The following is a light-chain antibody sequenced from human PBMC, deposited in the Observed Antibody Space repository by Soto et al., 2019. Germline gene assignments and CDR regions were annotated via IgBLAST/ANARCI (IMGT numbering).Light chain of an antibody. V-gene: IGLV1-51*01. CDR1: SSNIGRHY. Sequence: QSMLTQPPSVSATPGQRVTISCSGSSSNIGRHYVSWYQHLPGTAPKVVICDNDKRPSGIPDRFSGSKSGTSATLGITGLQTGDEADYYCGTYDTSLNDWVFGGGTKLTVL. CDR2: DND. J-gene: IGLJ3*02. CDR3: GTYDTSLNDWV.